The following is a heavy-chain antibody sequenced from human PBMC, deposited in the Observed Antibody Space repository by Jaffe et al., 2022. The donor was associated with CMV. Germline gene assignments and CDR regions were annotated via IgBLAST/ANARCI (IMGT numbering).Heavy chain of an antibody. V-gene: IGHV4-34*01. J-gene: IGHJ6*03. CDR1: GGSFSGYY. Sequence: QVQLQQWGAGLLKPSETLSLTCAVYGGSFSGYYWSWIRQPPGKGLEWIGEINHSGSTNYNPSLKSRVTISVDTSKNQFSLKLSSVTAADTAVYYCARGREENSSGWYSYGPLAGYYYMDVWGKGTTVTVSS. CDR2: INHSGST. D-gene: IGHD6-19*01. CDR3: ARGREENSSGWYSYGPLAGYYYMDV.